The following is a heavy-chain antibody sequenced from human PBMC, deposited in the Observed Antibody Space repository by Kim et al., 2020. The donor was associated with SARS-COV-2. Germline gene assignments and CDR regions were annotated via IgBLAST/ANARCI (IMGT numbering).Heavy chain of an antibody. D-gene: IGHD7-27*01. V-gene: IGHV1-2*06. CDR1: GYTFTGYY. CDR3: ARWLSKWGDAFDI. Sequence: ASVKVSCKASGYTFTGYYMHWVRQAPGQGLEWMGRINPDSGGTNYAQKFQGRVTMTRDTSISTAYMELSRLRSDDTAVYYCARWLSKWGDAFDIWGQGTMVTVSS. J-gene: IGHJ3*02. CDR2: INPDSGGT.